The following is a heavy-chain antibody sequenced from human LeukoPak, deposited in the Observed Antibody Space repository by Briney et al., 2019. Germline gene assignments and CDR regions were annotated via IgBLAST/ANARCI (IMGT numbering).Heavy chain of an antibody. CDR3: AREGGTYAGFDY. V-gene: IGHV3-33*01. Sequence: GGSLRLSCAASGFTFSSYGMHWVRQAPGKGLEWVAVIWYDGSNKYYADSVKGRFTISRDNSKNTLYLQMNSLRAEDTAVYYCAREGGTYAGFDYWGQGTLVTVSS. CDR1: GFTFSSYG. J-gene: IGHJ4*02. D-gene: IGHD1-26*01. CDR2: IWYDGSNK.